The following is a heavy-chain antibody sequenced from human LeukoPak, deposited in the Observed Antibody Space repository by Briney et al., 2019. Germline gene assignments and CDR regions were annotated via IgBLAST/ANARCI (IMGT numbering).Heavy chain of an antibody. CDR1: GYSINSGYF. J-gene: IGHJ4*02. CDR2: IYHSGTT. D-gene: IGHD4-17*01. CDR3: ARPPDSGDYGAALDF. V-gene: IGHV4-38-2*01. Sequence: SETLSLTCAVSGYSINSGYFWGWIRQSPGKGLEWIASIYHSGTTYYNPSLKSRITMSVDTSKNQFSLKLSSVTAADTAVYYCARPPDSGDYGAALDFWGQGTLVTVSS.